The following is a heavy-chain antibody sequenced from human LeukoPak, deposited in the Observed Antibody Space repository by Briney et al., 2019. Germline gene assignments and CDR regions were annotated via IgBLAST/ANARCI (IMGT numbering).Heavy chain of an antibody. J-gene: IGHJ4*02. CDR1: GGSISSGSYY. CDR2: IYYSGST. V-gene: IGHV4-39*07. Sequence: SETLSLTCTVPGGSISSGSYYWGWIRQPPGKGLEWIGNIYYSGSTYYNPSFKSRVSISVDTSKNQFSLKLTSVTAADTAVYYCARAPEYGLYYFDYWGQGTLVTVSS. CDR3: ARAPEYGLYYFDY. D-gene: IGHD1-14*01.